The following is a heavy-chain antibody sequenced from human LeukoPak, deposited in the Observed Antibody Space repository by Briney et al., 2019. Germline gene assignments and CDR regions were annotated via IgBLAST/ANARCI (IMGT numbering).Heavy chain of an antibody. CDR2: IYYSGST. V-gene: IGHV4-59*08. D-gene: IGHD2-2*01. CDR1: GGSISSHY. Sequence: PSETLSLTCTVSGGSISSHYWSWIRQPPGKGVEWIGYIYYSGSTSYNPSLKSRVTISVDTSKNQFSLKLSSVTAADTAVYYCARLGYCSSTSCSLDYYYGMDVWGQGTTVTVSS. J-gene: IGHJ6*02. CDR3: ARLGYCSSTSCSLDYYYGMDV.